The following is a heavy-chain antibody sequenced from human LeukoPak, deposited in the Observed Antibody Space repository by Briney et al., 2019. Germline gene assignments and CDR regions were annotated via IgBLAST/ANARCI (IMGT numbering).Heavy chain of an antibody. D-gene: IGHD3-22*01. CDR1: GFTFSSYA. Sequence: GGSLRLSCAASGFTFSSYAMHWVRQAPGKGLEWVAVISYDGSNKYYADPVKGRFTISRDNSKNTLYLQMNSLRAEDTAVYYCARTPTYYYDSSGWFDYWGQGTLVTVSS. CDR3: ARTPTYYYDSSGWFDY. J-gene: IGHJ4*02. V-gene: IGHV3-30*01. CDR2: ISYDGSNK.